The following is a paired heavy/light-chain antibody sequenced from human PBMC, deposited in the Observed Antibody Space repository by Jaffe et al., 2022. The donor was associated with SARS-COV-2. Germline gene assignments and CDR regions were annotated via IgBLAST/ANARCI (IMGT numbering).Light chain of an antibody. V-gene: IGKV4-1*01. CDR1: QSVLYRSDKKNY. CDR2: WAS. CDR3: QQYYSTSWT. J-gene: IGKJ1*01. Sequence: DIVMTQSPDSLAVSLGERATINCKSSQSVLYRSDKKNYLAWYQQKAGQPPKLLIYWASTRESGVPDRFSGSGSGTDFTLTISSLQTEDVAVYYCQQYYSTSWTFGQGTKVEIK.
Heavy chain of an antibody. CDR2: IFHTGNT. CDR3: AAALGYGSNWFDP. J-gene: IGHJ5*02. V-gene: IGHV4-59*01. CDR1: GGSIKNYY. D-gene: IGHD3-10*01. Sequence: QVQLQESGPGLVKPSETLSLTCTVSGGSIKNYYWNWIRQPPGKGLEWIAYIFHTGNTNYNPSLKSRVTISLDTSKNQSSLRLTSVTAADTAVYYCAAALGYGSNWFDPWGQGTLVTVSS.